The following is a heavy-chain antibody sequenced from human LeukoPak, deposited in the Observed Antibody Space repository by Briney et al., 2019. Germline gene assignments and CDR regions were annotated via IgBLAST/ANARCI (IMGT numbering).Heavy chain of an antibody. V-gene: IGHV3-74*01. CDR1: GSTFSSYW. D-gene: IGHD4-17*01. CDR3: ARVLRSHGDLFDY. CDR2: INTDGSST. Sequence: GGSLRLSCAASGSTFSSYWMHWVRQAPVKGLVWVSRINTDGSSTSYADSVKGRFTISRDNAKNTLYLQMNSLRAEDTAVYYCARVLRSHGDLFDYWGQGTLVTVSS. J-gene: IGHJ4*02.